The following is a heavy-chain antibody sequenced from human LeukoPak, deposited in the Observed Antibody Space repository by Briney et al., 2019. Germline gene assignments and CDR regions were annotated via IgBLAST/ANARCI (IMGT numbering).Heavy chain of an antibody. V-gene: IGHV4-34*01. Sequence: SETLSLTCAVYGGSFSGYYWSWIRQPPGKGLEWIGEINHSGSTNYNPSLKSRVTISVDTSKNQFSLKLSSVTAADTAVYYCARARYYDSSGYYPTYYFDYWGQGTLVTVSS. CDR2: INHSGST. J-gene: IGHJ4*02. CDR1: GGSFSGYY. CDR3: ARARYYDSSGYYPTYYFDY. D-gene: IGHD3-22*01.